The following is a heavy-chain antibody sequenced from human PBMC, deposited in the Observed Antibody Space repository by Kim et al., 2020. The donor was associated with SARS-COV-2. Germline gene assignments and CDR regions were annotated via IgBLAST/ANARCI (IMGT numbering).Heavy chain of an antibody. CDR3: AKDLVPAAIGAFDI. J-gene: IGHJ3*02. D-gene: IGHD2-2*01. V-gene: IGHV3-23*01. Sequence: ADAVKGRFTISRDNSKNTLYLQMNSLRADDTAVYYCAKDLVPAAIGAFDIWGQGTMVTVSS.